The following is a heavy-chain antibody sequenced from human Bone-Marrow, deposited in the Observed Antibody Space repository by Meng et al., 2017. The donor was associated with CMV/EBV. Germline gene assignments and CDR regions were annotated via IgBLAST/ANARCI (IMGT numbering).Heavy chain of an antibody. V-gene: IGHV3-74*01. CDR2: INSDGSST. D-gene: IGHD3-22*01. CDR3: ARDEPMTLWGY. Sequence: GESLKISCAASGFTFSSYWMRWVRQAPGKGLVWVSRINSDGSSTSYADSVKGRFTIPRDNAKNSLYLQMNSLRAEDTAVYYCARDEPMTLWGYWGQGTLVTVSS. CDR1: GFTFSSYW. J-gene: IGHJ4*02.